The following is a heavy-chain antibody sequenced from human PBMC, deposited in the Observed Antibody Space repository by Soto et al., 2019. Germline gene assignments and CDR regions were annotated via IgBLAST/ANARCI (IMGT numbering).Heavy chain of an antibody. D-gene: IGHD1-7*01. V-gene: IGHV1-18*04. CDR3: ARDTELLITPCCC. J-gene: IGHJ4*02. CDR2: ISGYNGKT. CDR1: GYTFISYG. Sequence: ASVKVSCKTSGYTFISYGISWVRQAPGQGLEWMGWISGYNGKTNYAQKFQGRVTMTTDTSTTTADMELGSLRSDDTAVYYGARDTELLITPCCCWGKGTRGAVSS.